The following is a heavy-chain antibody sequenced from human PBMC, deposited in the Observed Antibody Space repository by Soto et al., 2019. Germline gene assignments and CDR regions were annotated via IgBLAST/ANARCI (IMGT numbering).Heavy chain of an antibody. CDR1: GVTFSDHY. D-gene: IGHD3-3*01. CDR3: ARERYPITIFGVRDSGMDV. V-gene: IGHV3-72*01. J-gene: IGHJ6*02. Sequence: GGSLRLSCAASGVTFSDHYMDWVRQAPGKGLEWVGRTRNKANSYTTEYAASVKGRFTISRDDSKNSLYLQMNSLKTEDTAVYYCARERYPITIFGVRDSGMDVWGQGTTVTVSS. CDR2: TRNKANSYTT.